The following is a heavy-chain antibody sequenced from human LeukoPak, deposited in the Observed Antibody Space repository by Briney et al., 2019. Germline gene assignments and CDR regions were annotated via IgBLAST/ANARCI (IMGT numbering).Heavy chain of an antibody. Sequence: GGSLRLSCAASGFTFNNYAINWVREAPGKGLEWVSSISGGGETTYYADSAKGRFTISRDNSQNTLYLQMNSLRAEDTAVYYCARDYADYVGYFFFDYWGQGTLVTVSS. CDR3: ARDYADYVGYFFFDY. CDR1: GFTFNNYA. J-gene: IGHJ4*02. D-gene: IGHD4-17*01. CDR2: ISGGGETT. V-gene: IGHV3-23*01.